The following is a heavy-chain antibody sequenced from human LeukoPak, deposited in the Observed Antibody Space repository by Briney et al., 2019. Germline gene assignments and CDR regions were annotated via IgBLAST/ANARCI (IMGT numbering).Heavy chain of an antibody. CDR3: ARGGHAYYDSSGYRYYFDY. D-gene: IGHD3-22*01. Sequence: GGSLRLSRAASGFTFSTYSMNWVRQAPGKGLEWVSSITSSSSYIYYADSVKGRFTFSRDNAKNSLYLQMNSLRAEDTAVYYCARGGHAYYDSSGYRYYFDYWGQGTLVTVSS. J-gene: IGHJ4*02. CDR2: ITSSSSYI. CDR1: GFTFSTYS. V-gene: IGHV3-21*01.